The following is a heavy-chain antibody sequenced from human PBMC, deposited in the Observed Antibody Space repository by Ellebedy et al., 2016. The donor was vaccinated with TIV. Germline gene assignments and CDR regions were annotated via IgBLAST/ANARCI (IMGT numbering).Heavy chain of an antibody. J-gene: IGHJ3*02. V-gene: IGHV4-59*01. CDR3: ARDGDSGSYYENAFDI. D-gene: IGHD1-26*01. CDR2: IYYSGST. CDR1: GGSISSYY. Sequence: GSLRLSCTVSGGSISSYYWSWIRQPPGKGLEWIGYIYYSGSTNYNPSLKSRVTISVNTSKNQFSLKLSSVTAADTAVYYCARDGDSGSYYENAFDIWGQGTMVTVSS.